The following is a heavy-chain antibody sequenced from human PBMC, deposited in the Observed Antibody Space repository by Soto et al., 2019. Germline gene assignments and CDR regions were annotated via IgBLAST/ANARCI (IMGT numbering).Heavy chain of an antibody. D-gene: IGHD4-17*01. CDR1: GFPVSSPYS. CDR3: ARVTMVIRDSDHFGVDV. V-gene: IGHV4-38-2*02. Sequence: SETLSLTCLVSGFPVSSPYSWGWIRQPPGKGLEWIGSISHTGTTSYSPSLTSRVSISVDTSKNQVSLKLTSVTAADTAVYFCARVTMVIRDSDHFGVDVWGHGTTVTVSS. J-gene: IGHJ6*02. CDR2: ISHTGTT.